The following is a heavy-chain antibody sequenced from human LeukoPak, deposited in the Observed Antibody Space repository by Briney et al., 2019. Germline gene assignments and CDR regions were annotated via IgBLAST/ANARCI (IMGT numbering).Heavy chain of an antibody. CDR1: GGSISSYY. J-gene: IGHJ4*02. CDR3: ARQHSSSWSYYFDY. D-gene: IGHD6-13*01. Sequence: KPSETLSLTCTVSGGSISSYYWSWIRQPPGKGLELIGYIYYSGSTNYNLSLKSRVTISVDTSKNQFSLKLSSVTAADTAVYYCARQHSSSWSYYFDYWGQGTLVTVSS. V-gene: IGHV4-59*08. CDR2: IYYSGST.